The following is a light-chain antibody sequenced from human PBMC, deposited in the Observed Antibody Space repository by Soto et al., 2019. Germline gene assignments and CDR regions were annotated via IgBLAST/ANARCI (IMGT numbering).Light chain of an antibody. CDR3: QNYDAAPLT. V-gene: IGKV1-27*01. Sequence: SGSLGDRVTITCRASRAIGKSLAWYQQKPGKVPKLLIYAAFTLQSGVPSRFSASASGTDFTLTITSLRPEDVATYYCQNYDAAPLTFGGGTKVEIK. CDR1: RAIGKS. J-gene: IGKJ4*01. CDR2: AAF.